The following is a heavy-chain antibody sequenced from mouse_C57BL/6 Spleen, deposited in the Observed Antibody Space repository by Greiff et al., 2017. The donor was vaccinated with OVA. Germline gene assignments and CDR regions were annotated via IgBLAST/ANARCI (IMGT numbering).Heavy chain of an antibody. CDR3: AKNYYDYPYAMDY. V-gene: IGHV2-5*01. CDR1: GFSLTSYG. CDR2: IWRGGST. Sequence: VKLVESGPGLVQPSPSLSITCTVSGFSLTSYGVHWVRQSPGKGLEWLGVIWRGGSTAYNAAFMSRLSITTDNSKSHVFFKMNSLQTDDTAIYYVAKNYYDYPYAMDYWGQGTSVTVSS. J-gene: IGHJ4*01. D-gene: IGHD2-4*01.